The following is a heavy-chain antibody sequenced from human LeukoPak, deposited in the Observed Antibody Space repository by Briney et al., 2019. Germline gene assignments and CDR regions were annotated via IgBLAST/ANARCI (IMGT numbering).Heavy chain of an antibody. CDR2: INPKSGGT. D-gene: IGHD3-3*01. CDR3: ARGGLEWLSVDGFDI. CDR1: GYTFTAHY. Sequence: GASVKVSCKASGYTFTAHYIHWVRQAPGKGLEWMGWINPKSGGTNYAQKFQGRVTMTRDTSISTAYMELSSLRSDDTAMYSCARGGLEWLSVDGFDIWGQGTKVTVSS. J-gene: IGHJ3*02. V-gene: IGHV1-2*02.